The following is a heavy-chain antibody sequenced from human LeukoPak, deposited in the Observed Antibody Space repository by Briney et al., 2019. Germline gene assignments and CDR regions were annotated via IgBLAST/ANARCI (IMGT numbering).Heavy chain of an antibody. CDR3: ARGKYISSWYIPDIVY. Sequence: ASVKVSCKASGYTFTSYDINWVRQATGRGLEWMGWMNPNSGNTGYAQKFQGRVTMTRNTSISTAYIDLSSLRSEDTAVYYCARGKYISSWYIPDIVYWGQGTLVTVSS. CDR2: MNPNSGNT. J-gene: IGHJ4*02. D-gene: IGHD6-13*01. CDR1: GYTFTSYD. V-gene: IGHV1-8*01.